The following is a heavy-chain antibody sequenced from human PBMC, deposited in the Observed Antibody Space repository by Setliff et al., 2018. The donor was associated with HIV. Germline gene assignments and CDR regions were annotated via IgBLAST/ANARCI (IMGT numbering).Heavy chain of an antibody. Sequence: SETLSLTCTVSGGSISSGDYYWNWSRQPAGKGLGWIGRNYTSGSTSYTPSLKNRVSMSVDTSKNQFSLKLKTVTAADTAVYYCSRGTISWGFSYYYMDVWGKGTTVTVSS. CDR2: NYTSGST. D-gene: IGHD3-3*01. CDR1: GGSISSGDYY. V-gene: IGHV4-61*02. J-gene: IGHJ6*03. CDR3: SRGTISWGFSYYYMDV.